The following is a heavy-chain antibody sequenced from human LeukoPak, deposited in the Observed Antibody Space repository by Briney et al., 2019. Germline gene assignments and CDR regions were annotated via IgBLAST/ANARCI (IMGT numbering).Heavy chain of an antibody. D-gene: IGHD3-10*01. V-gene: IGHV3-23*01. Sequence: GGSLRLSCAASGFSFRNYAMNWVRQAPGKGLECVSAISGISTGGGSTFYADSVKGRFTISRDNSNNVSYLQMNSLRAEDTAVYYCAKGTTDYGSGYGMDVWGKGTTVTVSS. J-gene: IGHJ6*04. CDR2: ISGISTGGGST. CDR1: GFSFRNYA. CDR3: AKGTTDYGSGYGMDV.